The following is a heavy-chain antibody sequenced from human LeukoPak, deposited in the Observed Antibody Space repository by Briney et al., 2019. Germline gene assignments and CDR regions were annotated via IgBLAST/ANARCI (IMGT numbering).Heavy chain of an antibody. D-gene: IGHD3-9*01. V-gene: IGHV6-1*01. CDR1: GDSVSSNSAA. J-gene: IGHJ5*02. CDR2: TYYRSKWYN. Sequence: SQTLSLTCAISGDSVSSNSAAWNWIRQSPSRGPEWLGRTYYRSKWYNDYAVSVKSRITINPDTSKNQFSLQLNSVTPEDTAVYYCARETSYYDILTGTTTNWFDPWGQGTLVTVSS. CDR3: ARETSYYDILTGTTTNWFDP.